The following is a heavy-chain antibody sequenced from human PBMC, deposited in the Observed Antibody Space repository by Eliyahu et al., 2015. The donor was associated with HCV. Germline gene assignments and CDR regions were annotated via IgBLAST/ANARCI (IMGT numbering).Heavy chain of an antibody. CDR1: GFXFXKAW. V-gene: IGHV3-15*01. CDR2: IISKTDGGTT. J-gene: IGHJ4*02. Sequence: EMQLVESGGGXVKPGGSLRLSCAASGFXFXKAWLXWVRQAPGKGXXXVGXIISKTDGGTTDLSEXVKGRFTISRDDSKNTVYLQMNSLKTEDTGVYYCTTVPGDSSSYSFDYWGQGALVTVSS. D-gene: IGHD3-22*01. CDR3: TTVPGDSSSYSFDY.